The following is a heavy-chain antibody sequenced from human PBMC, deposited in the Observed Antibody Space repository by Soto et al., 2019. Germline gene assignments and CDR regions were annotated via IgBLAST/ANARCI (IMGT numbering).Heavy chain of an antibody. J-gene: IGHJ6*02. CDR2: ISYYSGSI. D-gene: IGHD2-15*01. V-gene: IGHV3-9*01. CDR3: AKSMGGTANGMDV. Sequence: GGSLRLSCAASGFTFSDYAMSWVRQAPGKGLEWVSGISYYSGSIGYADSVKGRFTISRDNAKNSLYLQMNSLRAEDTALYYCAKSMGGTANGMDVWGQGTTVTVSS. CDR1: GFTFSDYA.